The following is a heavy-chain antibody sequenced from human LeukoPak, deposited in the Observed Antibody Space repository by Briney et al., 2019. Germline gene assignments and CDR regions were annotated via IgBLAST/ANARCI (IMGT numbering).Heavy chain of an antibody. CDR3: AREDYYDSSGNLDY. J-gene: IGHJ4*02. D-gene: IGHD3-22*01. V-gene: IGHV4-4*07. CDR1: GGSISSYY. Sequence: SETLSLTCTVSGGSISSYYWSWIRQPAGKGLEWIGRIYTCGSTNYNPSLKSRVTMSVDTSKNQFSLKLSSVTAADTAVYYCAREDYYDSSGNLDYWGQGTLVIVSS. CDR2: IYTCGST.